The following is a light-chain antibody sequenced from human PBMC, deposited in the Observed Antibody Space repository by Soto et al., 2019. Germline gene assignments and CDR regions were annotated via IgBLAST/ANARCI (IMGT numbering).Light chain of an antibody. CDR2: DAS. J-gene: IGKJ5*01. CDR3: QQRYAWPPIT. CDR1: RSVSSY. Sequence: EIVLTQSPATLSLSPGERATLSCRASRSVSSYLAWYQQKPGQAPRLLIYDASNRAAGIPARFSDSGSETDFTLTISNLEPEDFAVYYCQQRYAWPPITFGQGTRLEIK. V-gene: IGKV3-11*01.